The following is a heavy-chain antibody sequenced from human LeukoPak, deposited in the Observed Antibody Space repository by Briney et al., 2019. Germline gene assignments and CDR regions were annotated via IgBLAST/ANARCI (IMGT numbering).Heavy chain of an antibody. V-gene: IGHV1-2*04. CDR2: INPNSGGT. Sequence: ASVKVSCKASGYTFTGYYMHWVRQAPGQGLEWMGWINPNSGGTNYAQKFQGWVTMTRDTSISTAYMELSRLRSDDTAVYYCARGSRGSGSYYNGPDYWGQGTLVTVSS. J-gene: IGHJ4*02. D-gene: IGHD3-10*01. CDR1: GYTFTGYY. CDR3: ARGSRGSGSYYNGPDY.